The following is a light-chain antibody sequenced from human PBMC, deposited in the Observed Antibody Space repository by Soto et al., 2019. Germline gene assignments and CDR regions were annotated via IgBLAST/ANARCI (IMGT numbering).Light chain of an antibody. J-gene: IGKJ2*01. CDR2: DAS. V-gene: IGKV3-11*01. Sequence: EIVLTQSPATLSLSPGERATLSCRASQSVSSYLAWYQQKPGQAPRLLIYDASNRATGIPARFSGSGYGTDFTLTISCLEPEDFAIYFCQQRRNWSSFGQGTKLEFK. CDR3: QQRRNWSS. CDR1: QSVSSY.